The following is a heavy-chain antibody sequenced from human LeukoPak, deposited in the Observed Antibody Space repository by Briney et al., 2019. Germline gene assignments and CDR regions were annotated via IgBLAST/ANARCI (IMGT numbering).Heavy chain of an antibody. D-gene: IGHD1-26*01. CDR3: AREGRGSYYFDY. CDR2: VYSSGST. V-gene: IGHV3-66*01. J-gene: IGHJ4*02. CDR1: GFTVSSNY. Sequence: GGSLRLSCAASGFTVSSNYMSWVRQAPGKGLEWVSVVYSSGSTFYADSVKGRFTISRDNSKNTLYLQVNSLRVEDTAVYYCAREGRGSYYFDYWGQGTLVTVSS.